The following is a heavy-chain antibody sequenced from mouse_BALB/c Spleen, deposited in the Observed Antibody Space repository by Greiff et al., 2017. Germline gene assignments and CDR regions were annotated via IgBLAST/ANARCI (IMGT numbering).Heavy chain of an antibody. D-gene: IGHD1-1*01. CDR1: GYSITSAYA. CDR2: ISYSGST. V-gene: IGHV3-2*02. CDR3: ALLRSAWFAY. J-gene: IGHJ3*01. Sequence: EVKLQESGPGLVKPSQSLSLTCTVTGYSITSAYAWNWIRQFPGNKLEWMGYISYSGSTSYNPSLKSRISITRDTSKNQFFLQLNSVTTEDTATYYCALLRSAWFAYWGQGTLVTVSA.